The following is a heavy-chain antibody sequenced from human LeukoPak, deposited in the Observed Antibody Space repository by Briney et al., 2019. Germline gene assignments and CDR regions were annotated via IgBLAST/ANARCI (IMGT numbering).Heavy chain of an antibody. V-gene: IGHV3-7*01. CDR2: IKEDGSDK. Sequence: GGSLRLSCASSGYTFSIYIMSWVRHAPGKGLGRVANIKEDGSDKYNTDSLKGRFTISRDNAKNTLYLKMNSLRAEHTLVYYCVFSMILARLCHYG. J-gene: IGHJ6*01. CDR3: VFSMILARLCHYG. CDR1: GYTFSIYI. D-gene: IGHD3-22*01.